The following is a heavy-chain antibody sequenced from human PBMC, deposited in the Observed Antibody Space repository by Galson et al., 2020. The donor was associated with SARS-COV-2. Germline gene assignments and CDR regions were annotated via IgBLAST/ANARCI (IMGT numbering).Heavy chain of an antibody. D-gene: IGHD2-2*02. CDR2: INHSGST. V-gene: IGHV4-34*01. J-gene: IGHJ5*02. CDR1: GGSFSGYY. Sequence: SQASETLSLTCAVYGGSFSGYYWSWIRQPPGKGLEWIGEINHSGSTNYNPSLKSRVTISVDTSKNQFSLKLSSVTAADTAVYYCARRRGVTLKYLIYNWFDPWGQGTLVTVSS. CDR3: ARRRGVTLKYLIYNWFDP.